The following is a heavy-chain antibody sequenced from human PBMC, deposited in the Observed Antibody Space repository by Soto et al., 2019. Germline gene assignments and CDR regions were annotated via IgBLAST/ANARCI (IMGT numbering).Heavy chain of an antibody. J-gene: IGHJ3*02. Sequence: GGSLRLSCAASGFTFSSYNMNWVRQAPGKGLEWVSSISSSSSYIYYADSVKGRFTISRDNAKNSLYLQMNSLRAEDTAVYYCARDGSSGWYAFDIWGQGTMVTVSS. D-gene: IGHD6-19*01. V-gene: IGHV3-21*01. CDR3: ARDGSSGWYAFDI. CDR1: GFTFSSYN. CDR2: ISSSSSYI.